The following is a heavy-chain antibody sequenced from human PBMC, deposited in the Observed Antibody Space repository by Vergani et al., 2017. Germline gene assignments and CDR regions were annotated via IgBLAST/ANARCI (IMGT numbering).Heavy chain of an antibody. CDR2: ISSSSSYT. CDR3: ARVEDLAAFDY. CDR1: GFTFSDYY. J-gene: IGHJ4*02. Sequence: QVQLVESGGGLVKPGGSLRLSCAASGFTFSDYYMSWVRQAPGKGLEWVSYISSSSSYTNYADSVKGRFTISRDNAKNSLYLQMNSLRAEDTAVYYCARVEDLAAFDYWGQGTLVTVSS. D-gene: IGHD2-15*01. V-gene: IGHV3-11*05.